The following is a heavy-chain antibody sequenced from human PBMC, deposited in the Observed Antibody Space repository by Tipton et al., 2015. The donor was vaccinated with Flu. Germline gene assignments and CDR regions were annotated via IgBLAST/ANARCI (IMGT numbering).Heavy chain of an antibody. CDR1: GYSFTSYW. V-gene: IGHV5-51*01. Sequence: QLVQSGAEAKKPGESLKISCEGFGYSFTSYWVAWVRQMPGKGLEWMGIIYPADSDTRYSPSFQGQVTISADKSISTAYLEWSSLKASDTAMYYCARQDIPTGYPDYWGQGTLVTVSS. CDR3: ARQDIPTGYPDY. J-gene: IGHJ4*02. CDR2: IYPADSDT. D-gene: IGHD1-1*01.